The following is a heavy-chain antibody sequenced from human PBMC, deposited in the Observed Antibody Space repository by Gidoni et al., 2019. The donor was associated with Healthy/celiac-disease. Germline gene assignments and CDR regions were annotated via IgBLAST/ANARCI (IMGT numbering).Heavy chain of an antibody. CDR1: GYSISSGYY. V-gene: IGHV4-38-2*01. CDR3: ARATTMVRGVIATD. D-gene: IGHD3-10*01. CDR2: IYHSGST. Sequence: QVQLQESGPGLVKPSETLSLTCAVSGYSISSGYYWGWIRQPPGKGLEWIGSIYHSGSTYYNPSLKSRVTISVDTSKNQFSLKLSSVTAADTAVYYCARATTMVRGVIATDWGQGTLVTVSS. J-gene: IGHJ4*02.